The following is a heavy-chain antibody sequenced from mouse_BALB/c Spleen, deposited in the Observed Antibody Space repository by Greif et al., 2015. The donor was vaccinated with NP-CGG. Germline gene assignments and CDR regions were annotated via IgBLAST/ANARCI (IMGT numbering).Heavy chain of an antibody. J-gene: IGHJ4*01. CDR3: ASYYDYYYYAMDY. Sequence: DVHLVESGPGLVKPSQSLSLTCTVTGYSITSDYAWNWIRQFPGNKLEWMGYISYSGSTSYNPSLKSRISITRDTSKNQFFLQLNSVTTEDTATYYCASYYDYYYYAMDYWGQGTSVTVSS. V-gene: IGHV3-2*02. D-gene: IGHD2-4*01. CDR1: GYSITSDYA. CDR2: ISYSGST.